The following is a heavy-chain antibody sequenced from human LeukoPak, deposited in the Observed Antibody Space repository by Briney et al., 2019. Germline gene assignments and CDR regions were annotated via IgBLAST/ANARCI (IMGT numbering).Heavy chain of an antibody. CDR3: ARDNEGYSYGDTYYFDY. D-gene: IGHD5-18*01. CDR2: INPNSGGT. V-gene: IGHV1-2*02. CDR1: GYTFTGYY. J-gene: IGHJ4*02. Sequence: ASVKVSCKASGYTFTGYYMHWVQQAPGQGLEWMGWINPNSGGTNYAQKFQGRVTMTRDTSISTAYMELSRLRSDDTAVYYCARDNEGYSYGDTYYFDYWGQGTLVTVSS.